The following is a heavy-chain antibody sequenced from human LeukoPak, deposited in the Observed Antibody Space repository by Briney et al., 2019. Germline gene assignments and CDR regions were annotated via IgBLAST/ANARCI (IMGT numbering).Heavy chain of an antibody. CDR2: FSHTGSP. CDR3: ATGVHGIAAAGDYYFDY. D-gene: IGHD6-13*01. V-gene: IGHV4-34*01. J-gene: IGHJ4*02. Sequence: SETLSLTCAISGASFSGYSWTWIRQPPGKGLEWIGEFSHTGSPIYNPSLNSRVTISRDTSKNHFSLELSSATAADTAVYYCATGVHGIAAAGDYYFDYWGQGTLVTVSS. CDR1: GASFSGYS.